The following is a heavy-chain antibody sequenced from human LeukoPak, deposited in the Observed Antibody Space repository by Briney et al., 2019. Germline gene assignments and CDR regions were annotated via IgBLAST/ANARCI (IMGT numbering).Heavy chain of an antibody. V-gene: IGHV3-23*01. CDR3: ARGYCSSTSCQGRWFDP. Sequence: GDSLRLSCAASGLTFIHYAMSWVLQAARKGLKWVSANSVSGGRTSYADSVKGRFTISRDNSKNTLYLQMNSLRAEDTAVYYCARGYCSSTSCQGRWFDPWGQGTLVTVSS. J-gene: IGHJ5*02. D-gene: IGHD2-2*01. CDR2: NSVSGGRT. CDR1: GLTFIHYA.